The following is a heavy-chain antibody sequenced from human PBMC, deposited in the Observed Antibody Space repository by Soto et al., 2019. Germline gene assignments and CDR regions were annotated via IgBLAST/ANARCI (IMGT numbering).Heavy chain of an antibody. CDR1: VGTFSSSG. CDR3: AIWPQPRYTADPYAVDV. D-gene: IGHD1-20*01. CDR2: IVPSLDTT. Sequence: QVHLGQSGTEVKKPGSSVTVSCKASVGTFSSSGFRWVRQAPGQGLEWMGMIVPSLDTTNYAQKFQDRVTITADEVTSTAYMEVRSLRSEDTAVYYCAIWPQPRYTADPYAVDVWGQGTRVIVSS. J-gene: IGHJ6*02. V-gene: IGHV1-69*11.